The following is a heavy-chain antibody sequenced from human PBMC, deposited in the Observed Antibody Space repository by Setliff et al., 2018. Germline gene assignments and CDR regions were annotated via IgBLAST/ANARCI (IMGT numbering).Heavy chain of an antibody. V-gene: IGHV3-48*01. Sequence: GGSLRLSCAASGFTFSTHSMNWVRQAPGKGLEWVSSISSSSTIYYADSVKGRFTISRDNAKNSLYLQMNSLRAEDTAVYYCASAGHSGSWFPFDAFHIWGQGTMVTVSS. CDR2: ISSSSTI. CDR1: GFTFSTHS. D-gene: IGHD6-13*01. J-gene: IGHJ3*02. CDR3: ASAGHSGSWFPFDAFHI.